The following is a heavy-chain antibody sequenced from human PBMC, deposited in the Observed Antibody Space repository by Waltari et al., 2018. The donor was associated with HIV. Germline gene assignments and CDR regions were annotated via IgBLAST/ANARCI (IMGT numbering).Heavy chain of an antibody. CDR3: TRDGYYDFWRRYLYYGMDV. Sequence: DEQVVDSGGRVVKPGESLTPACPASGFSIKDSYLSWVRQAPAKGLEWVAVMHSGGTSYYADALQGRFTITKDNSKNTIYLHMNTVRVEDAAVYYCTRDGYYDFWRRYLYYGMDVWGQGTTVIVS. CDR1: GFSIKDSY. J-gene: IGHJ6*02. V-gene: IGHV3-53*01. CDR2: MHSGGTS. D-gene: IGHD3-3*01.